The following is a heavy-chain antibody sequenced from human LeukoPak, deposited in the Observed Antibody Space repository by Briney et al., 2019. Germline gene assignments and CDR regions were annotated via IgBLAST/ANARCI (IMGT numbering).Heavy chain of an antibody. CDR3: ARIAGQQLVNWFDP. CDR2: ISAYNGNT. J-gene: IGHJ5*02. V-gene: IGHV1-18*01. Sequence: GASVKVSCKASGYTFTRYGISWVRQAPGQGLEWMGWISAYNGNTNYAQKLQGRVTMTTDTSTTTAYMELRSLRSDDTAVYYCARIAGQQLVNWFDPWGQGTLVTVSS. CDR1: GYTFTRYG. D-gene: IGHD6-13*01.